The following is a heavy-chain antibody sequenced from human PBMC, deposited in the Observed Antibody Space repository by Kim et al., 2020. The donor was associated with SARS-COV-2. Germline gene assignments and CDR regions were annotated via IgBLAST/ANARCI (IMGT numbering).Heavy chain of an antibody. CDR1: GYTFTGYY. CDR2: INPNSGGT. Sequence: ASVKVSCKASGYTFTGYYMHWVRQAPGQGLEWMGWINPNSGGTNYAQKFQGRVTMTRDTSISTAYMELSRLRSDDTAVYYCARDRGVGSSSWYRRWFDPWGQGTLVTVSS. V-gene: IGHV1-2*02. CDR3: ARDRGVGSSSWYRRWFDP. D-gene: IGHD6-13*01. J-gene: IGHJ5*02.